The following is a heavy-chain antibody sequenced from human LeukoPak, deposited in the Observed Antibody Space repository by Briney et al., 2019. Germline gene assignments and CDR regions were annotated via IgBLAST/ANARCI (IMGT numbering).Heavy chain of an antibody. CDR3: ARDRGGRLLWFGEYNWFDP. CDR1: GYSISSGYY. CDR2: IYHSGST. J-gene: IGHJ5*02. D-gene: IGHD3-10*01. V-gene: IGHV4-38-2*02. Sequence: PSETLSLTCAVSGYSISSGYYWGWIRQPPGKGLEWIGSIYHSGSTYYNPSLKSRVTISVDTSKNQFSLKLSSVTAADTAVYYCARDRGGRLLWFGEYNWFDPWGQGTLSPSPQ.